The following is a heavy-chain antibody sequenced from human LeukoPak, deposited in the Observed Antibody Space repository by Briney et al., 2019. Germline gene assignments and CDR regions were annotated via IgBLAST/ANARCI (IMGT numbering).Heavy chain of an antibody. CDR3: AKDPTRDYYDSSGYYFFDY. Sequence: PGGSLRLSCAASGFTFSSYAMHWVRQAPGKGLEWVAVISYDGSNKYYADSVKGRFTISRDNSKNTLYLQMNSLRAEDTAVYYCAKDPTRDYYDSSGYYFFDYWGQGTLVTVSS. J-gene: IGHJ4*02. CDR2: ISYDGSNK. CDR1: GFTFSSYA. D-gene: IGHD3-22*01. V-gene: IGHV3-30-3*01.